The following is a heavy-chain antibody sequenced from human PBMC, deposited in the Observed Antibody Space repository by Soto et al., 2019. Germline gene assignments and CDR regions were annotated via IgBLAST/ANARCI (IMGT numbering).Heavy chain of an antibody. CDR3: ARHPTGYSSGWYPDYFDY. J-gene: IGHJ4*02. D-gene: IGHD6-19*01. Sequence: SETLSLTCTVSGGSISSSSYYWGWIRQPPGKGLEWIGSIYYSGSTYYNPSLKSRVTISVDTSKNQFSLKLSSVTAADTAVYYCARHPTGYSSGWYPDYFDYWGQGTLVTVSS. CDR1: GGSISSSSYY. V-gene: IGHV4-39*01. CDR2: IYYSGST.